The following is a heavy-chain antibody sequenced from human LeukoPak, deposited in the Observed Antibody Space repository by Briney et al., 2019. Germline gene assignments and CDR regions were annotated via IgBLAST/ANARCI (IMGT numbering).Heavy chain of an antibody. CDR3: ARASSGWYINY. Sequence: SETLSLTCTVSGGSISSYYCSWIRQPPGKGLEWIGYIYYSGSTNYNPSLKSRVTISVDTSKNQFSLKLSSVTAADTAVYYCARASSGWYINYWGQGTLVTVSS. J-gene: IGHJ4*02. V-gene: IGHV4-59*01. CDR1: GGSISSYY. CDR2: IYYSGST. D-gene: IGHD6-19*01.